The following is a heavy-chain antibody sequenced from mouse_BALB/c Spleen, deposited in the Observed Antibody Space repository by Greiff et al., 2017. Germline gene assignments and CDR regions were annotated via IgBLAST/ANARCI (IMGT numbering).Heavy chain of an antibody. CDR2: ISSGGST. J-gene: IGHJ4*01. V-gene: IGHV5-6-5*01. CDR1: GFTFSSYA. Sequence: DVKLVESGVGLVKPGGSLKLSCAASGFTFSSYAMSWVRQTPEKRLEWVASISSGGSTYYPDSVKGRFTISRDNARNILYLQMCSLRSEDTAMYYCARRGLPYAMDYWGQRNSVNVSS. CDR3: ARRGLPYAMDY. D-gene: IGHD2-2*01.